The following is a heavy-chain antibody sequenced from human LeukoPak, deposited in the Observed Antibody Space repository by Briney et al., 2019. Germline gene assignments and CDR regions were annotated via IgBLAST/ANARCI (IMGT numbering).Heavy chain of an antibody. Sequence: PSETLSLTCTVSGGSISSYYWSWIRQPPGKGLEWIGCIYYSGSTNYNPSLKSRVTISVDTSKNQFSLKLSSVTAADTAVYYCARAKYGSGSYYNDYWGQGTLVTVSS. CDR3: ARAKYGSGSYYNDY. CDR1: GGSISSYY. CDR2: IYYSGST. V-gene: IGHV4-59*01. D-gene: IGHD3-10*01. J-gene: IGHJ4*02.